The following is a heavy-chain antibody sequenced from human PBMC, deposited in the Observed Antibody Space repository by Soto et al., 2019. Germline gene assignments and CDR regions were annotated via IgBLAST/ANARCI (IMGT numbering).Heavy chain of an antibody. CDR2: IIPIFGTP. Sequence: AASVKVSCKASGGTFSSYAISWVRQAPGQGLEWMGGIIPIFGTPNYAQKFQGRVTITADKSTSTAYMELSSLRSEDTAVYYCARDAAGYGGYGPRRYYYGMGGWGQGTTVTVSS. V-gene: IGHV1-69*06. CDR1: GGTFSSYA. D-gene: IGHD5-12*01. J-gene: IGHJ6*02. CDR3: ARDAAGYGGYGPRRYYYGMGG.